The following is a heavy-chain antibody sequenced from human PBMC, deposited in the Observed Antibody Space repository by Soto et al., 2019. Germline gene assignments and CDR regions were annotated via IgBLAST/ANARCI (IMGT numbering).Heavy chain of an antibody. J-gene: IGHJ5*02. CDR1: GFTFSSYA. D-gene: IGHD2-2*01. V-gene: IGHV3-64D*06. CDR3: VKGGIVVVPAANWFDL. Sequence: GGSLRLSCSASGFTFSSYAMHWVRQAPGKGLEYVSAISSNGGSTYYADSVKGRFTISRDNSKNTLYLQMSSLRAEDMAVYYCVKGGIVVVPAANWFDLWGQGTLVTVSS. CDR2: ISSNGGST.